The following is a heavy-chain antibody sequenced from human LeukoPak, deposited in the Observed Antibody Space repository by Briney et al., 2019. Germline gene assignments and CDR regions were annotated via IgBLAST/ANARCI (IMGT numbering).Heavy chain of an antibody. D-gene: IGHD3-9*01. V-gene: IGHV3-48*04. Sequence: AGGSLRLSCTASGFPFSDYSMNWVRQAPGKGLEWISYIGISSGNTKYADSVRGRFTISADNAKNSLYLQMNSLRVEDTAVYYCARDLDLLTGYDYYYYGMDVWGQGTTVTVSS. CDR3: ARDLDLLTGYDYYYYGMDV. CDR1: GFPFSDYS. CDR2: IGISSGNT. J-gene: IGHJ6*02.